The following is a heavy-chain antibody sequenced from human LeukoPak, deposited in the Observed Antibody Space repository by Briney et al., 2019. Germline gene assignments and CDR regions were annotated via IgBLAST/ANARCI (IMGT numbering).Heavy chain of an antibody. Sequence: GGSLRLSCSASGFTFSSYSMNSVRQAPRKGLEWVSSISSSSSYIYYADSVKGRFTISRDNAKNSLYLQMNSLRAEDTAVYYCARDPIAVAGGHFDYWGQGTLVTVSS. CDR2: ISSSSSYI. D-gene: IGHD6-19*01. CDR1: GFTFSSYS. V-gene: IGHV3-21*01. J-gene: IGHJ4*02. CDR3: ARDPIAVAGGHFDY.